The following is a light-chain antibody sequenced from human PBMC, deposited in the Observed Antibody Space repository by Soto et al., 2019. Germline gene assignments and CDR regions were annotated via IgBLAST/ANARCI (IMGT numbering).Light chain of an antibody. J-gene: IGKJ1*01. V-gene: IGKV1-5*03. CDR3: QQHNTYSRI. CDR2: KAS. Sequence: DIQMTQSPSTLSVYVGDRVTITCRASQSIDSWLAWYQQKSGKAPKLLIYKASTLNRFFPSGFSGSGSGTEFTLNFNSLQPDEFATYYCQQHNTYSRIFGQGTRVEVK. CDR1: QSIDSW.